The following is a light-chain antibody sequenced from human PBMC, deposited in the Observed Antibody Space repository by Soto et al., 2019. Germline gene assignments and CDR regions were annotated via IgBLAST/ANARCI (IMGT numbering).Light chain of an antibody. Sequence: QSVLTQPPSASGTPGQRVTISCSGSSSNIGSNTVNWYQQLPGTAPKLLIYSNNQRPLGVPDRFSGSKSGTSASLAISGLQSEDEADYHCAAWDARLSGVIFGGGTKLTVL. J-gene: IGLJ2*01. V-gene: IGLV1-44*01. CDR2: SNN. CDR3: AAWDARLSGVI. CDR1: SSNIGSNT.